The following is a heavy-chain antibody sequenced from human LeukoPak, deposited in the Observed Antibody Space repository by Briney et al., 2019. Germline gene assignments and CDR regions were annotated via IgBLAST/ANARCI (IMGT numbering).Heavy chain of an antibody. D-gene: IGHD6-13*01. J-gene: IGHJ3*02. Sequence: PGGSLRLSCAASGFTFSSYSMNWVRQAPGKGLEWVSSISSSSSDIYYADSVKGRFTISRDNAKNSLYLQMNSLRAEDTAVYYCARDRGMLAAAFDIWGQGTMVTVSS. V-gene: IGHV3-21*01. CDR3: ARDRGMLAAAFDI. CDR2: ISSSSSDI. CDR1: GFTFSSYS.